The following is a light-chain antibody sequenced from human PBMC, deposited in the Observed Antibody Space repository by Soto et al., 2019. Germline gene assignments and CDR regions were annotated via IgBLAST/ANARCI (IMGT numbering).Light chain of an antibody. CDR2: LNIDGSH. Sequence: QTVLTQSPSASTSLGASVKLTCTLSSGDSRYAIAWHQQQPEKGPRYLMNLNIDGSHSKGDGIPDRFSGSSSGAERYLTISSLQSEDEADYYCQTWVTGIVVFGGGTKLTVL. V-gene: IGLV4-69*01. CDR3: QTWVTGIVV. J-gene: IGLJ2*01. CDR1: SGDSRYA.